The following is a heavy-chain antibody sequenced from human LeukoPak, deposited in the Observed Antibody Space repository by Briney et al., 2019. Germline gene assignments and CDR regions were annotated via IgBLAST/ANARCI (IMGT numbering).Heavy chain of an antibody. V-gene: IGHV3-30*18. D-gene: IGHD6-19*01. Sequence: TGGSLRLSCVASGFTFSSYAMHWVRQAPGKGLEWVAVISRDGRDKHHADSVKGRFTISRDNSKNTLYLQMDSLRAEDTAVYFCAKDPRTAVAYYFDYWGRGILVTVSS. CDR3: AKDPRTAVAYYFDY. J-gene: IGHJ4*02. CDR2: ISRDGRDK. CDR1: GFTFSSYA.